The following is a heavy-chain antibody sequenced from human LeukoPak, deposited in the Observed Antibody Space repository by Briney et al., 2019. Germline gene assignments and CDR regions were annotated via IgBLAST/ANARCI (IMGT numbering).Heavy chain of an antibody. D-gene: IGHD2-8*02. V-gene: IGHV1-69*13. CDR1: GYTFTSYG. J-gene: IGHJ4*02. CDR3: AIHRPTGHYDY. Sequence: SVKVSCTASGYTFTSYGISWVRQAPGQGLEWMGGIIPIFGTANYAQKSQGRVTITADESTSTAYMELSSLRSEDTAVYYCAIHRPTGHYDYWGQGTLVTVSS. CDR2: IIPIFGTA.